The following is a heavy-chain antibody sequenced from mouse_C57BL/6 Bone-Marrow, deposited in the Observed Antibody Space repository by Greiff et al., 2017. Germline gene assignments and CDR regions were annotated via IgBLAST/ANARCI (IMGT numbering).Heavy chain of an antibody. CDR1: GYAFSSYW. J-gene: IGHJ4*01. V-gene: IGHV1-80*01. Sequence: QVQLQQSGAELVKPGASVKISCKASGYAFSSYWMNWVKQRPGKGLEWFGQIYPGDGDTNYNGKFKGKATLTADKSSSTAYMQLSSLTSEDSAVYFCARWPLLFSWYAMDYWGQGTSVTVSS. D-gene: IGHD2-1*01. CDR2: IYPGDGDT. CDR3: ARWPLLFSWYAMDY.